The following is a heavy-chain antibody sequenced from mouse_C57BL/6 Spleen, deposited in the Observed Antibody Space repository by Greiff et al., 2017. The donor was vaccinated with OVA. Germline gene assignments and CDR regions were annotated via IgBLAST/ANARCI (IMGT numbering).Heavy chain of an antibody. J-gene: IGHJ2*01. CDR1: GYTFTDYY. D-gene: IGHD1-1*01. V-gene: IGHV1-26*01. Sequence: EVQLQQSGPELVKPGASVKISCKASGYTFTDYYMNWVKQSHGKSLEWIGDINPNNGGTSYNQKFKGKATLTVDKSSSTAYMELRSLTSEDSAVYYCARGGTTVVLDYWGQGTTLTVSS. CDR2: INPNNGGT. CDR3: ARGGTTVVLDY.